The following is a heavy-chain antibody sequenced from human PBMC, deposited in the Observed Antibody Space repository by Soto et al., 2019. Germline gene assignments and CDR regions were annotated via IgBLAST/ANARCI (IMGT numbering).Heavy chain of an antibody. V-gene: IGHV3-7*01. Sequence: GGSLRLSCAASGFTLRSYWMSWFRQAPGNCLEWLATIKTDASEKKYVDSVKGRFTVSRDNAKNTLYLQMNRVRAEDTAIYYCARDRSAGDYFYYGMDVWGQGTTVTVS. CDR1: GFTLRSYW. CDR3: ARDRSAGDYFYYGMDV. J-gene: IGHJ6*02. CDR2: IKTDASEK. D-gene: IGHD1-1*01.